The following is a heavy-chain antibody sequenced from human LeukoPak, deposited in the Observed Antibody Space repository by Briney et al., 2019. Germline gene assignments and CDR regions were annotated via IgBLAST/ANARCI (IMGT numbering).Heavy chain of an antibody. Sequence: GGSLRLSCAASGFTFSSYWMHWDRQAPGKGLVWVSRINSDGSSTSYADSVKGRFTISRDNAKNTLYLQMNSLRAEDTAVYYCCEGYYYYDMDVWGQGTTVTVSS. V-gene: IGHV3-74*01. CDR1: GFTFSSYW. CDR2: INSDGSST. CDR3: CEGYYYYDMDV. J-gene: IGHJ6*02.